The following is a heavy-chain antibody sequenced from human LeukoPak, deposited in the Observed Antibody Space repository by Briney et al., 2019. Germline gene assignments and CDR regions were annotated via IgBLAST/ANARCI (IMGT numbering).Heavy chain of an antibody. J-gene: IGHJ4*02. V-gene: IGHV3-7*03. CDR2: IKQDGSEQ. CDR3: AKASSEQLVDY. CDR1: EFTFSRFW. D-gene: IGHD6-13*01. Sequence: PGGSLRLSCAASEFTFSRFWMTWVRQAPGKGLEWVANIKQDGSEQYYVDSVRGRFTISRDSAKNSLYLQMNSLRAEDTAVYYCAKASSEQLVDYWGQGTLVTVSS.